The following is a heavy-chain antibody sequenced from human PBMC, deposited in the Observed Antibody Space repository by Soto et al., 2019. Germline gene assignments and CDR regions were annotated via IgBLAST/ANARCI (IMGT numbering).Heavy chain of an antibody. J-gene: IGHJ3*02. D-gene: IGHD3-22*01. CDR3: ARFSLITMIVVDSDAFDI. CDR1: GGTFSSYA. CDR2: IIPIFGTS. V-gene: IGHV1-69*13. Sequence: ASVKVSCKASGGTFSSYAISWVRQAPGQGLEWMGGIIPIFGTSNYAQKFQGRVTITADESTSTAYMELSSLRSEDTAVYYCARFSLITMIVVDSDAFDIWGQGTMVTVSS.